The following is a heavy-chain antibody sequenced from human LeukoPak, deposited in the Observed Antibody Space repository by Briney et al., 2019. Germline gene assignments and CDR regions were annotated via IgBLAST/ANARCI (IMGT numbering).Heavy chain of an antibody. V-gene: IGHV4-4*07. CDR3: ARDVVGGSGWYY. D-gene: IGHD6-19*01. J-gene: IGHJ4*02. CDR2: VYTSGST. Sequence: SETLSLTWTFSGGPISHYYLSWVRQPAGKGLEWIGRVYTSGSTNYNPSLKSRVTMSVDTSKNQFSLKLSSVTAADTAVYYCARDVVGGSGWYYWGQGTLVTVSS. CDR1: GGPISHYY.